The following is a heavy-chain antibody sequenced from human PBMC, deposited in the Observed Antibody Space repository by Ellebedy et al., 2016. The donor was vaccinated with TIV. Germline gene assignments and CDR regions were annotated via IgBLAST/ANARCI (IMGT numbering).Heavy chain of an antibody. V-gene: IGHV3-74*01. Sequence: GESLKISXAASGFSLSNHWMHWVRQVPGKGLVWVSRINMDGRSISYADSVKGRFIISRDNAKNTLYLQMNSLGVEDTAVYYCAREISGYEGYFQHWGQGTLVTVSS. CDR2: INMDGRSI. J-gene: IGHJ1*01. D-gene: IGHD5-12*01. CDR1: GFSLSNHW. CDR3: AREISGYEGYFQH.